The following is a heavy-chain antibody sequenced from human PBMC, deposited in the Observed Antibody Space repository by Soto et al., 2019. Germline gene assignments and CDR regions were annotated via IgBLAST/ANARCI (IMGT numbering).Heavy chain of an antibody. J-gene: IGHJ5*02. CDR2: IWYDGSNK. CDR3: ARSIRPDHIAAAGTDWFDP. CDR1: GFTFSSYG. V-gene: IGHV3-33*01. Sequence: TGGSLRLSCAASGFTFSSYGMHWVRQAPGKGLEWVAVIWYDGSNKYYADSVKGRFTISRDNSKNTLYLQMNSLRAEDTAVYYCARSIRPDHIAAAGTDWFDPWGQGTLVTVSS. D-gene: IGHD6-13*01.